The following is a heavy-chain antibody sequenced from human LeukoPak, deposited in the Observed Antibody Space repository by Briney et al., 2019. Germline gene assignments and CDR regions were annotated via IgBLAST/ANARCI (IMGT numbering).Heavy chain of an antibody. Sequence: GGSLRLSCAASGFIFTDYWMHWVRQAPGKGLEWVSVIYSGGSTYYADSVKGRFTISRDNSKNALYLEMNSLRAEDTAVYYCARDFPGIGVARTRPLDYWGQGALVTVSS. CDR2: IYSGGST. V-gene: IGHV3-53*01. D-gene: IGHD6-19*01. CDR1: GFIFTDYW. J-gene: IGHJ4*02. CDR3: ARDFPGIGVARTRPLDY.